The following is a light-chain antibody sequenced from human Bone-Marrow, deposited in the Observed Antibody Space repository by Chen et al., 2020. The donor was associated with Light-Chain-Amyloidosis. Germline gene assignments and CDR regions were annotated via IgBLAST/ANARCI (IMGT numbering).Light chain of an antibody. J-gene: IGKJ4*01. CDR2: GSS. V-gene: IGKV3-20*01. Sequence: EIVLTQSPGTPSLSPGEGTNLSCRASQTSSSHYLTWYQQKFGQPPRLLIYGSSSRATGIPDRFTGSGSGTDFTLTINRLEPEDFAMYYCQQYGTSPLTFGGGTKVEIK. CDR3: QQYGTSPLT. CDR1: QTSSSHY.